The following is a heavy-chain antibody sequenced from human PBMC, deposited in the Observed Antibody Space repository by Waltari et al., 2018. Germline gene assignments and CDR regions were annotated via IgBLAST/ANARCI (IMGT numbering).Heavy chain of an antibody. J-gene: IGHJ4*02. Sequence: VKLLESGGGFAQPGESLRVSCAASGFTFEDYAMSWVGEIRGKGREWVAAMSGGGDSTNYADSVKGRFSISRDNSENTVTLEMSDMRSEDTATYFCAKDADLDDYGLFDSWGQGVLVIVSS. D-gene: IGHD3-16*01. CDR3: AKDADLDDYGLFDS. CDR1: GFTFEDYA. V-gene: IGHV3-23*01. CDR2: MSGGGDST.